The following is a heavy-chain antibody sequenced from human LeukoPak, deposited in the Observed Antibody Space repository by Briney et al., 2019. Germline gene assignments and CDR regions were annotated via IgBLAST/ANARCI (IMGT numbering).Heavy chain of an antibody. V-gene: IGHV1-2*02. Sequence: ASVKVSCKASGYTFTGYYMHWVRQAPGQGLEWMGWINPNSGGTNYAQKFQGRVTMTRDTSISTAYMELSRLRSDDTAVRYCALWSGYYPPDPDYWGQGTLVTVSS. J-gene: IGHJ4*02. D-gene: IGHD3-3*01. CDR3: ALWSGYYPPDPDY. CDR2: INPNSGGT. CDR1: GYTFTGYY.